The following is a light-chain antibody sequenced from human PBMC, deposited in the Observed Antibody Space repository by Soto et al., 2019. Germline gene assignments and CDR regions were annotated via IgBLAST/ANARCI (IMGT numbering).Light chain of an antibody. CDR2: GNN. J-gene: IGLJ2*01. CDR1: NSNIEINT. V-gene: IGLV1-44*01. CDR3: AAWDDSLNGVV. Sequence: QSVLTQPPSASGTPGQRVIISCSGSNSNIEINTVNWYQQLPGTAPKLLNYGNNQRPSGVPDRFSGSKSGTSASLAISGLQSEDEADYYCAAWDDSLNGVVFGGGTKLTVL.